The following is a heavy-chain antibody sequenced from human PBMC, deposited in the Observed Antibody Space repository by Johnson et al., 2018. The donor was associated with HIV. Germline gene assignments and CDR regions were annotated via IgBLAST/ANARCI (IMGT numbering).Heavy chain of an antibody. CDR1: GFTFDDYG. Sequence: QVQLVESGGGVVRPGGSLRLSCAASGFTFDDYGMSWVRQAPGKGLEWVAVISYDGSNKYYADSVKGRFTISRDNSKNTLYLQMNSLRAEDTAVYYCATFQLAAEGDAFDIWGQGTMGTVSS. J-gene: IGHJ3*02. CDR2: ISYDGSNK. V-gene: IGHV3-30*03. CDR3: ATFQLAAEGDAFDI. D-gene: IGHD6-25*01.